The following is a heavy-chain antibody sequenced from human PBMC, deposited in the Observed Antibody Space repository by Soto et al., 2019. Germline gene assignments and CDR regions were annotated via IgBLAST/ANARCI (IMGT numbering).Heavy chain of an antibody. D-gene: IGHD2-2*03. J-gene: IGHJ3*02. CDR3: ARDLGYCISTSCYENDAFDI. CDR2: INPSGGST. V-gene: IGHV1-46*01. CDR1: GYTFTSYY. Sequence: ASVTVSCTASGYTFTSYYMHWVRQAPGQGLEWMGIINPSGGSTSYAQKFQGRVTMTRDTSTSTVYMELSSLRSEDTAVYYCARDLGYCISTSCYENDAFDIWGQGTMVTVSS.